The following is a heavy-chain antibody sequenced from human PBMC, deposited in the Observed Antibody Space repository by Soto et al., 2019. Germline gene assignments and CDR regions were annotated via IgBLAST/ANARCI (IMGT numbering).Heavy chain of an antibody. D-gene: IGHD3-10*01. CDR3: ARESGGATATLDYYYFYMDV. CDR2: MNPNSGDT. CDR1: GYRFSDYY. Sequence: QVQLVQSGAEVKKPGASVTVSCKASGYRFSDYYLHWVRQAPGQGPEWMGWMNPNSGDTKYAQKFKGRVXXXXXXXXXXXXXXXXXXXXDDTAVYYCARESGGATATLDYYYFYMDVWGIGTTVTVSS. V-gene: IGHV1-2*02. J-gene: IGHJ6*03.